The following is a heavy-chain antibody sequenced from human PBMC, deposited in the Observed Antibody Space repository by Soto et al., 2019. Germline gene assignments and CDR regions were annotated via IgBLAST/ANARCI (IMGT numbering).Heavy chain of an antibody. CDR3: ARSAGNAGRFSEF. D-gene: IGHD2-15*01. Sequence: PGESLKISCKGSGYTFTSYWIGRVRQMPGEGLEWWGVIYPGDSDTRYSPSFQGQVTISADKSINTAYLQWGSLKASDSAIYYGARSAGNAGRFSEFWAQGALVTVSS. J-gene: IGHJ4*02. CDR2: IYPGDSDT. V-gene: IGHV5-51*01. CDR1: GYTFTSYW.